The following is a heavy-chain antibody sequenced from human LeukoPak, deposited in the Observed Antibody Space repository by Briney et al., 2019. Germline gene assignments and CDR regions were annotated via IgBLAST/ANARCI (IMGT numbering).Heavy chain of an antibody. D-gene: IGHD3-10*01. J-gene: IGHJ4*02. CDR1: GFTFSSYE. Sequence: GGSLRLSCAASGFTFSSYEMNWVRQAPGKGLEWVSYISSSGSTIYYADSVKGRFTISRDNAKNSLYLQMSSLRAEDTAVYYCARGLAYYYGSGSYGFDYWGQGTLVTVSS. CDR2: ISSSGSTI. V-gene: IGHV3-48*03. CDR3: ARGLAYYYGSGSYGFDY.